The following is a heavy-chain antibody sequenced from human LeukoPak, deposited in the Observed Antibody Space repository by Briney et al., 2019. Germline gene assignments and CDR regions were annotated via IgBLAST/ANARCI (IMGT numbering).Heavy chain of an antibody. CDR1: GFTFSSYA. CDR3: ARGPPFGELDDLDY. V-gene: IGHV3-30-3*01. Sequence: PGRSLRLSCAASGFTFSSYAMHWVRQAPGKGLEWVAVISYDGSNKYYADSVKGRFTISRDNSKNTLYLQMNSLRAEDTAVYYCARGPPFGELDDLDYGGQGTLVTVDS. CDR2: ISYDGSNK. D-gene: IGHD3-10*01. J-gene: IGHJ4*02.